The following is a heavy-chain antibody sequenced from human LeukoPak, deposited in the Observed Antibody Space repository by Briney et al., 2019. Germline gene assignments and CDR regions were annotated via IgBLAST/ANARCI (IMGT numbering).Heavy chain of an antibody. CDR2: IIPIFGTA. D-gene: IGHD1-26*01. Sequence: GASVKVSCKASGGTFSSYAISWVRQAPGQGLEWMGGIIPIFGTANYAQKFQGRVTITTDESTSTAYMELSSLRSEDTAVYYCASGALVGATTGLDYWGQGTLVTVSS. J-gene: IGHJ4*02. CDR3: ASGALVGATTGLDY. V-gene: IGHV1-69*05. CDR1: GGTFSSYA.